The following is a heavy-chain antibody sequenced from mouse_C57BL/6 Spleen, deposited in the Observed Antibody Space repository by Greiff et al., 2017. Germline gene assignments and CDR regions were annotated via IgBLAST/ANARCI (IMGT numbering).Heavy chain of an antibody. V-gene: IGHV1-62-2*01. Sequence: VMLVESGAELVKPGASVKLSCKASGYTFTEYTIHWVKQRSGQGLEWIGWFYPGSGSIKDNEKFKDKATLTADKSSSTVYMELSRFASEDSAVHFCARHGYSNFFDYWGQGTTLTVSS. CDR1: GYTFTEYT. D-gene: IGHD2-5*01. CDR2: FYPGSGSI. CDR3: ARHGYSNFFDY. J-gene: IGHJ2*01.